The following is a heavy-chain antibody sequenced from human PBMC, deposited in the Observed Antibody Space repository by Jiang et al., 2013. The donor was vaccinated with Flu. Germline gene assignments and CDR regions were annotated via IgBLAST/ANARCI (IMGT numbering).Heavy chain of an antibody. CDR3: ASSGRMGLLWFGPPFDY. J-gene: IGHJ4*02. Sequence: SGSGLVKPSETLSLTCAVSGYSISSGYYWGWIRQPPGKGLEWIGSIYHSGSTYYNPSLKSRVTISVDTSKNQFSLKLSSVTAADTAVYYCASSGRMGLLWFGPPFDYWGQGTLVTVSS. CDR2: IYHSGST. CDR1: GYSISSGYY. V-gene: IGHV4-38-2*01. D-gene: IGHD3-10*01.